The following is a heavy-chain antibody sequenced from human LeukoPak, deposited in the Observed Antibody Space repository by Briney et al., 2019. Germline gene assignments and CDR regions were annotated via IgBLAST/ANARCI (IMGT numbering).Heavy chain of an antibody. J-gene: IGHJ4*02. D-gene: IGHD3-22*01. CDR2: IRYDGSNK. Sequence: GGSLRLSCAASGFTFSSYGMHWVRQAPGKGLEWVAFIRYDGSNKYYADSVKGRFTISRDNSKNTLYLQMNSLRAEDTAVYYCARGGPAMIVVVIKGELDYWGQGTLVTVSS. CDR1: GFTFSSYG. V-gene: IGHV3-30*02. CDR3: ARGGPAMIVVVIKGELDY.